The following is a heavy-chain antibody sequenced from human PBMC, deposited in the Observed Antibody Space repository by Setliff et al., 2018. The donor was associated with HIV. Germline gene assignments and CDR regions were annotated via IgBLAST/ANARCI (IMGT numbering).Heavy chain of an antibody. V-gene: IGHV4-4*07. Sequence: SETLSLTCTVSGGSISYHYWSWIRQSAGKGLEWMGRIYSSVSTNYNPSLNSRVSISVDTSKNQISLKLSSVTAADTAMYYCARRMAAGTFDYWGQGTLVTVSS. J-gene: IGHJ4*02. CDR1: GGSISYHY. D-gene: IGHD6-13*01. CDR3: ARRMAAGTFDY. CDR2: IYSSVST.